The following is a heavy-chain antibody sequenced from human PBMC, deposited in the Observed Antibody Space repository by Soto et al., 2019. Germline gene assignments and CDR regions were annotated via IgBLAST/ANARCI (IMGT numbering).Heavy chain of an antibody. Sequence: EAQLVQSGGGLVQPGGSMRLSCAASGFTFSDYWMNWVRQAPGKGLAWVSAIGTDGNTYYANSVKGRFTISRDNSRTTLYLQMNSLRVEDTALYYCVRKYPGTRPFDYWGQGTLVTVSS. CDR3: VRKYPGTRPFDY. CDR2: IGTDGNT. D-gene: IGHD2-2*01. CDR1: GFTFSDYW. J-gene: IGHJ4*01. V-gene: IGHV3-23*04.